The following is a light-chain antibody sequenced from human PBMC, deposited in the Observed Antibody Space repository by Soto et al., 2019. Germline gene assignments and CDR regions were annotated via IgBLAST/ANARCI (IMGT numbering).Light chain of an antibody. CDR2: GAS. CDR3: QQYNNWPRT. V-gene: IGKV3-15*01. Sequence: EIELNQSPGTLSLSKGERDTLSCRASQSVSSSDLAWYQQKPGQAPRLPIYGASTRATGIPARFSGSGSGTEFTLTISSLQSEDFAVYYCQQYNNWPRTFGQGTKVDIK. CDR1: QSVSSSD. J-gene: IGKJ1*01.